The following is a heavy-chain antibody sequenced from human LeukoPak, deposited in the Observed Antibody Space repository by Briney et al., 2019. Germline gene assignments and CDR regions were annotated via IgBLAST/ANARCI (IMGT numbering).Heavy chain of an antibody. V-gene: IGHV4-59*01. CDR2: ISSIGGT. CDR3: ARGADFDYRKVYYFDY. D-gene: IGHD3-9*01. J-gene: IGHJ4*02. Sequence: SETLSLTCTVSGGPITTYYWSWIRQPPGKGLEWSGYISSIGGTNYNPSLKSRITISLDTSKNQFSLTVASVTTADTAVYYCARGADFDYRKVYYFDYWGQGALVSVSS. CDR1: GGPITTYY.